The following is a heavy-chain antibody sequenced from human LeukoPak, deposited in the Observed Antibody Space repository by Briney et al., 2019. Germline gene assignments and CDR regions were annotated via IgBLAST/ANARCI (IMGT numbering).Heavy chain of an antibody. Sequence: SETLSLTCAVYGGSFSGYYWSWIRQPPGKGLEWIGEINHSGSTNYNPSLKSRVTISVDTSKNQFSLQLSSVTAADTAVYYCARGGLYGLSFFDYWGQRTLVTVSS. CDR3: ARGGLYGLSFFDY. J-gene: IGHJ4*02. CDR1: GGSFSGYY. V-gene: IGHV4-34*01. CDR2: INHSGST. D-gene: IGHD2-8*01.